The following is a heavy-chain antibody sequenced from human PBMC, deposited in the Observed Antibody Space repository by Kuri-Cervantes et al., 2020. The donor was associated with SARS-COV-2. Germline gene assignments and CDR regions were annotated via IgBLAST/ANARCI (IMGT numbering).Heavy chain of an antibody. D-gene: IGHD3-3*01. V-gene: IGHV3-64D*06. CDR3: VKGEQRFFQTPFDF. Sequence: GESLKISCSASGFTFSRSVMHWVRQAPGKGPEHVSTITLTGDSSYYADSVNGRFTISRDNSENTLYLHMRSLTIEDSAMYYYVKGEQRFFQTPFDFWGHGTMVTVSS. J-gene: IGHJ3*01. CDR1: GFTFSRSV. CDR2: ITLTGDSS.